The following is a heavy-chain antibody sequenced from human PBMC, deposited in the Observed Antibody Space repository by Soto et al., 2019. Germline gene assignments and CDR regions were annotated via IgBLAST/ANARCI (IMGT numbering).Heavy chain of an antibody. V-gene: IGHV3-30*18. D-gene: IGHD1-26*01. Sequence: QVQLVESGGGVVQPGRSLRLSCAASGFTFSSYGMHWVRQAPGKGLEWVAVISYDGSNKYYADSVKGRFTISRDNSKNTLYLQMNSLRAEDTAVYYCAKDFIVGAIGYYGMDVW. CDR2: ISYDGSNK. J-gene: IGHJ6*01. CDR3: AKDFIVGAIGYYGMDV. CDR1: GFTFSSYG.